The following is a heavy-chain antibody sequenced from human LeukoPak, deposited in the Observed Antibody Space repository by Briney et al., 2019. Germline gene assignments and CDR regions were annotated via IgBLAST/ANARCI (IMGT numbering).Heavy chain of an antibody. V-gene: IGHV4-34*01. CDR1: GGSFSGYY. D-gene: IGHD3-10*01. Sequence: ASETLSLTCAVYGGSFSGYYWSWIRQPPGKGLEWIGEINHSGSTNYNPSLKSRVTISVDTSKNQFSLKLSSVTAADTAVYYCARDGGTMVRRAMDVWGKGTTVTVSS. CDR2: INHSGST. CDR3: ARDGGTMVRRAMDV. J-gene: IGHJ6*04.